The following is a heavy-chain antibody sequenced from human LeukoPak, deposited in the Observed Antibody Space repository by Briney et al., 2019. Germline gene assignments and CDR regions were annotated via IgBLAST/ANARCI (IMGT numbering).Heavy chain of an antibody. J-gene: IGHJ4*02. V-gene: IGHV1-46*01. D-gene: IGHD2-2*01. CDR1: GYTFTSNY. CDR3: ARDSALSSSFTY. Sequence: ASVKVSCKAFGYTFTSNYMHRVRQAPGQGLEWMGIINPSGGSTSYAQKFQGRVTMTRDTSTSTVYMELSSLRSEDTAVYYCARDSALSSSFTYWGQGTLVTVSS. CDR2: INPSGGST.